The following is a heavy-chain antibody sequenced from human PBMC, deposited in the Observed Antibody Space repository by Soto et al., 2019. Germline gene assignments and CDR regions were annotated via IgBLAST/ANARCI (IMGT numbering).Heavy chain of an antibody. J-gene: IGHJ4*02. CDR2: IYPADSDT. D-gene: IGHD4-4*01. CDR1: GCSFTNYW. Sequence: GESLKISCNGSGCSFTNYWIALGRQKPGKGLEWMGIIYPADSDTKYSPSFQGQVTISADKSVTTAYLQWSRLRASDTAMYYCASFVLVTSTMNYFDFWGQGTLVTVSS. CDR3: ASFVLVTSTMNYFDF. V-gene: IGHV5-51*01.